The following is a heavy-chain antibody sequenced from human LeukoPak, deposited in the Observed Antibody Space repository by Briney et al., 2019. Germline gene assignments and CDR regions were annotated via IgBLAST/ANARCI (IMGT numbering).Heavy chain of an antibody. Sequence: GGSLRLSCAASGFTFSDYAMNWVRQAPGKGLEWISYISSASNMIYYAESVKGRFTISRDNAKNSLYLQMNSLRAEDTAVYYCATASGSWYRYYFDSWGQGILVTVSS. CDR1: GFTFSDYA. D-gene: IGHD6-13*01. CDR3: ATASGSWYRYYFDS. V-gene: IGHV3-48*04. CDR2: ISSASNMI. J-gene: IGHJ4*02.